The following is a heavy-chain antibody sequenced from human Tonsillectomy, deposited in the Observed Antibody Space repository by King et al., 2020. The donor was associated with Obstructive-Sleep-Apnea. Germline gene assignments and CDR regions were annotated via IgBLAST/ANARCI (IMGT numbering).Heavy chain of an antibody. CDR3: TTDRGYFDWLLPFDY. CDR1: GFTFSNAW. D-gene: IGHD3-9*01. Sequence: VQLVESGGGLVKPGGSLRLSCAASGFTFSNAWMSWVRQAPGKGLEWVGRIKSKTDGGTTDYAAPGKGRFTISRDDSKNTLYLQMNSLKTEDTAVYYCTTDRGYFDWLLPFDYWGQGTLVTVSS. CDR2: IKSKTDGGTT. V-gene: IGHV3-15*01. J-gene: IGHJ4*02.